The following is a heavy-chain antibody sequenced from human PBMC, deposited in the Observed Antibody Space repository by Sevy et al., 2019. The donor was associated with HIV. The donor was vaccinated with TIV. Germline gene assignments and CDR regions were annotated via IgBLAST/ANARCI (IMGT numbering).Heavy chain of an antibody. V-gene: IGHV3-23*01. CDR2: ISGSGGST. D-gene: IGHD6-6*01. J-gene: IGHJ4*02. Sequence: GGSLRLSCAASGFTFSSYAMSWVRQSPGKGLEWVSAISGSGGSTYYADSVKGRFTISRDNSKNTLYLQMNSLRAKDTAVYYCAKDPLYSSSSNYWGQGTLVTVSS. CDR3: AKDPLYSSSSNY. CDR1: GFTFSSYA.